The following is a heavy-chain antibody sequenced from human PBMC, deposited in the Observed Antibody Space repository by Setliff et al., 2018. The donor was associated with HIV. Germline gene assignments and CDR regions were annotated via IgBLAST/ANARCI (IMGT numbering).Heavy chain of an antibody. V-gene: IGHV1-46*01. Sequence: ASVKVSCKASGYSFTSWGISWVRQAPGQGLEWMGAIIPSGGSTGYAEKFQARVTLTRDTSTSTVYMELSGLREEDTAVYYCARDGASGSGYYWADYWGQGTLVTVSS. D-gene: IGHD3-3*01. J-gene: IGHJ4*02. CDR2: IIPSGGST. CDR1: GYSFTSWG. CDR3: ARDGASGSGYYWADY.